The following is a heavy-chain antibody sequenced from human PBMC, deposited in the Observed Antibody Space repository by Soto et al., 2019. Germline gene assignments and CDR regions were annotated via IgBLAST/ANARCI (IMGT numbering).Heavy chain of an antibody. V-gene: IGHV3-7*01. J-gene: IGHJ6*02. CDR1: GFSLSTSW. CDR2: IMQDGSDK. CDR3: SSKRLYFCGLDV. Sequence: EVQLVESGGGLVQPGGSLRLSCTASGFSLSTSWMTWVRQAPGKGLEWVANIMQDGSDKYYVDSVKGRFTISRENAKNSLYLQMTGLRAEDTAVYYCSSKRLYFCGLDVWGQGTTVTVSS.